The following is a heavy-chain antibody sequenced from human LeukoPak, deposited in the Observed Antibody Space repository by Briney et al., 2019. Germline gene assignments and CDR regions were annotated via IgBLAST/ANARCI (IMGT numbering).Heavy chain of an antibody. CDR1: GGSISSYY. D-gene: IGHD6-19*01. CDR3: ARGDSSGWSDAFDI. CDR2: IYYSGST. V-gene: IGHV4-59*01. Sequence: PSETLSLTCTVSGGSISSYYWSWIRQPPGKGLEWIGYIYYSGSTNYNPSLKSRVTISVDTSKNQFSLKLSSVTAAGTAVYYCARGDSSGWSDAFDIWGQGTMVTVSS. J-gene: IGHJ3*02.